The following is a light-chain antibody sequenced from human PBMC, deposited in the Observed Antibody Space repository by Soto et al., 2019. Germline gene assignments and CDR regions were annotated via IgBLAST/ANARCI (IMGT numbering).Light chain of an antibody. CDR2: GAS. V-gene: IGKV3-20*01. CDR1: QSVSSNF. Sequence: EIVLTQSPGTLSLSPGERATLSCRASQSVSSNFLAWYQQKPGQAPRLLIFGASSRATGIPDRFSGSGSGADFTLTISRLEPEDFAVYYCQQYGSSHRTFAQGTKVEIK. J-gene: IGKJ1*01. CDR3: QQYGSSHRT.